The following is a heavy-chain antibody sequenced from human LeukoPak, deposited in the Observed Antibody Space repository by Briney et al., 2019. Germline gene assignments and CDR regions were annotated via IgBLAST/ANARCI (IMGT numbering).Heavy chain of an antibody. CDR3: ARGVGFGYGDYGDFDY. V-gene: IGHV1-18*01. D-gene: IGHD4-17*01. J-gene: IGHJ4*02. CDR1: GGTFSSYA. CDR2: ISAYNGNT. Sequence: GASVKVSCKASGGTFSSYAISWVRQAPGQGLEWMGWISAYNGNTNYAQKLQGRVTMTTDTSTSTAYMELRSLRSDDTAVYYCARGVGFGYGDYGDFDYWGQGTLVTVSS.